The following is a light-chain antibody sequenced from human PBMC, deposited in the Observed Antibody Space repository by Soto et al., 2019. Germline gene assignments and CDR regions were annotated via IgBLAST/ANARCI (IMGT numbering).Light chain of an antibody. V-gene: IGKV3-20*01. CDR2: GAS. CDR3: QQYGSSPRT. J-gene: IGKJ1*01. Sequence: EIVLTQSPGTLSLSPGERATLSCRASQSVSSNYLAWYQQKPGQAPRLLIYGASSRATGIPDRFRGSGSGTDFTLTISRLEPEDFAVYYFQQYGSSPRTFGQGTKVEIK. CDR1: QSVSSNY.